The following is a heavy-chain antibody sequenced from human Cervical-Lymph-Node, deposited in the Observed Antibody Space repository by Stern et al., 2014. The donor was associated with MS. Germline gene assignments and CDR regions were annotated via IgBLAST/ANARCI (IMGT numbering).Heavy chain of an antibody. V-gene: IGHV3-30*04. CDR2: ISFDGSNK. CDR1: GFTFNYYA. J-gene: IGHJ6*02. Sequence: VQLVESGGGVVQPGRSLRLSCAASGFTFNYYAMHWVRQAPGKGLEWVAVISFDGSNKQYVDSVKGRFTVSRDNSKNTLYLHMNNLRAEDTSIYYCARDHKLGGDYYYYGMDVWGQGTTVTVSS. D-gene: IGHD2-21*01. CDR3: ARDHKLGGDYYYYGMDV.